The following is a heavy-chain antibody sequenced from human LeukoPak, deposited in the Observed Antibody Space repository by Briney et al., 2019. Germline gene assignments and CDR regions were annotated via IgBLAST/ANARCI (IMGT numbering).Heavy chain of an antibody. CDR3: ARQTPNCYYYYMDV. CDR1: GFTFSSYD. V-gene: IGHV3-13*01. Sequence: GGALRLSCAASGFTFSSYDMHWVRQATGKGLEGGSAIGTAGDTYCPGSVKGRFTISRENAKNSLYLQMNSLRAGDAAVYYCARQTPNCYYYYMDVWGKGTTVTVSS. J-gene: IGHJ6*03. CDR2: IGTAGDT.